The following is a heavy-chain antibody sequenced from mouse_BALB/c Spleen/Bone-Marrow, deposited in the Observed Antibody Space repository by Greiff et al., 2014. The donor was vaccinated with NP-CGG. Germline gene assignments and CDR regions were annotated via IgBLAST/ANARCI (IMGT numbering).Heavy chain of an antibody. J-gene: IGHJ4*01. D-gene: IGHD3-3*01. CDR3: TRRGTGNAMDY. CDR1: GYTFTSYW. CDR2: IYPSDSYT. Sequence: VQLVESGAGLVRPGASVKLSCKASGYTFTSYWINWVKQRPGQGLEWIGNIYPSDSYTNYNQKFKDKATLTVDKSSSTAYMQLSSSTTEDAAVCYCTRRGTGNAMDYWGQGTSVTVSS. V-gene: IGHV1-69*02.